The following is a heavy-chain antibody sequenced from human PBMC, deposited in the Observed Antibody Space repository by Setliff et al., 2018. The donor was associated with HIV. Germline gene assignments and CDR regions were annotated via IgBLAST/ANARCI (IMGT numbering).Heavy chain of an antibody. CDR1: GFTFSSYA. CDR3: ARSVIGYYYYGTDV. D-gene: IGHD3-10*01. J-gene: IGHJ6*02. CDR2: ISGSAGST. V-gene: IGHV3-23*01. Sequence: GGSLRLSCAASGFTFSSYAMSWVRQAPGKGLDWVSAISGSAGSTYYADSVKGRFTISRDNSKNTLYLQMNSLRAEETAVYYCARSVIGYYYYGTDVWGQGTLVTVSS.